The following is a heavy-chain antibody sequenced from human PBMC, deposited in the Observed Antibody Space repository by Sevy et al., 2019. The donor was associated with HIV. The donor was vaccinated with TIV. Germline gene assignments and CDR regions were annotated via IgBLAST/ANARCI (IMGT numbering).Heavy chain of an antibody. CDR1: GFTFGDYA. CDR2: IRRKSYEPYGGTT. D-gene: IGHD4-17*01. CDR3: TRALATVVTPEYYFDY. V-gene: IGHV3-49*03. J-gene: IGHJ4*02. Sequence: GGSLRLSCTASGFTFGDYAMSWFRQAPGKGLEWVAFIRRKSYEPYGGTTEYAASVKGRFTISRDDSKSIAYLQMNSLKTEDTAFYYCTRALATVVTPEYYFDYWGQGTLVTVSS.